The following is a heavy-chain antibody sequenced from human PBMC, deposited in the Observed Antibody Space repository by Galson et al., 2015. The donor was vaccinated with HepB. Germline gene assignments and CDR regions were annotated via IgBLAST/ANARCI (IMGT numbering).Heavy chain of an antibody. CDR3: ARGGYSSSWYSTVGAFDI. J-gene: IGHJ3*02. CDR2: ISYDGSNK. CDR1: GFTFSSYA. V-gene: IGHV3-30*04. D-gene: IGHD6-13*01. Sequence: SLRLSCAASGFTFSSYAMHWVRQAPGKGLEWVAVISYDGSNKYYADSVKGRFTISRDNSKNTLYLQMNSLRAEDTAVYYCARGGYSSSWYSTVGAFDIWGQGTMVTVSS.